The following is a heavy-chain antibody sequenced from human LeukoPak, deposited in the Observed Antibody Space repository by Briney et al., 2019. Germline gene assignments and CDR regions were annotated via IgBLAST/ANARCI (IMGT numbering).Heavy chain of an antibody. Sequence: PGGSLRLSCAASGFTFGSYSMNWVRQAPGKGLEWVSSISSSSSYIYYSDSVKGRFTISRDNAKNSLYLQMNSLRAEDTAVYYCLRHNYGYYFDYWGQGTLVTVSS. CDR3: LRHNYGYYFDY. CDR1: GFTFGSYS. D-gene: IGHD5-18*01. J-gene: IGHJ4*02. V-gene: IGHV3-21*01. CDR2: ISSSSSYI.